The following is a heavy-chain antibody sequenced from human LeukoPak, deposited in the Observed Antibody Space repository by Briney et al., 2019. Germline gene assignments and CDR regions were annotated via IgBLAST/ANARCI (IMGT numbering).Heavy chain of an antibody. Sequence: ASVKVSCKASGYTFTTYDINWVRQATGQGLEWMGWISAYNGNTNYAQKLQGRVTMTTDTSTSTAYMELRSLRSDDTAVYYCARPHDEAFDIWGQGTMVTVSS. CDR3: ARPHDEAFDI. V-gene: IGHV1-18*01. CDR1: GYTFTTYD. J-gene: IGHJ3*02. CDR2: ISAYNGNT. D-gene: IGHD1-1*01.